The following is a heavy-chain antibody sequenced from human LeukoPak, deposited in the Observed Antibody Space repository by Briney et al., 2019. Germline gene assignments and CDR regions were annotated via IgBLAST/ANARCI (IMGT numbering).Heavy chain of an antibody. CDR1: GFTVSSYG. D-gene: IGHD2-15*01. J-gene: IGHJ4*02. Sequence: GGTLRLSCAVSGFTVSSYGMHWVRHAPGKGLEGVAVISHDGSYKYYADSVKGRFTISRNNSKNTLYLQTNSLRAEDTAVYYCANAGGYCSGGSCYDLDYWGQGTLVTVSS. CDR3: ANAGGYCSGGSCYDLDY. CDR2: ISHDGSYK. V-gene: IGHV3-30*18.